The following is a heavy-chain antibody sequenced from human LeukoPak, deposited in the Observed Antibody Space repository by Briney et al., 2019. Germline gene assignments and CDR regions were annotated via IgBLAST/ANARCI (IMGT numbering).Heavy chain of an antibody. V-gene: IGHV4-59*01. CDR2: IYYSGST. D-gene: IGHD5-18*01. CDR3: ARGGYSYGYHNWFDP. Sequence: SETLSLTCTVPGGSISSYYWSWIRQPPGKGLEWIGYIYYSGSTNYNPSLKSRVTISVDTSKNQFSLKLSSVTAADTAVYYCARGGYSYGYHNWFDPWGQGTLVTVSS. J-gene: IGHJ5*02. CDR1: GGSISSYY.